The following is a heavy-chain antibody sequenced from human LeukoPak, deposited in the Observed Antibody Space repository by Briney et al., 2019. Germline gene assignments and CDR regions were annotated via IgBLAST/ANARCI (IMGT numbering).Heavy chain of an antibody. Sequence: GGSLRLSCAASGFTFSSYAMSWVRQAPGKGLEWVSVISGSGGNTYYADSVKGRFTISRDNAKNSLYLQMNSLRAEDTAVYYCARVGEGYCSGGSCYFEPYFDYWGQGTLVTVSS. CDR2: ISGSGGNT. CDR3: ARVGEGYCSGGSCYFEPYFDY. V-gene: IGHV3-23*01. D-gene: IGHD2-15*01. J-gene: IGHJ4*02. CDR1: GFTFSSYA.